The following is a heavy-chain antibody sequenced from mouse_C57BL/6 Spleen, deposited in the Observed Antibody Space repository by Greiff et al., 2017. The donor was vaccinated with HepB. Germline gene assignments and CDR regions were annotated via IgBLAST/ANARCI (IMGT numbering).Heavy chain of an antibody. J-gene: IGHJ2*01. CDR2: INPNNGGT. Sequence: QVQLQQPGTELVKPGASVKLSCKASGYTFTSYWMHWVKQRPGQGLEWIGNINPNNGGTSYNQKFKGKATLTVDKSSSTAYMELRSLTSEDSAVYYCARWSMALYFDYWGQGTTLTVSS. D-gene: IGHD1-1*02. CDR1: GYTFTSYW. V-gene: IGHV1-53*01. CDR3: ARWSMALYFDY.